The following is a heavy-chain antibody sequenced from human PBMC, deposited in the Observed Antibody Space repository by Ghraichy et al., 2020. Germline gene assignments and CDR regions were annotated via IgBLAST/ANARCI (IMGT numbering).Heavy chain of an antibody. CDR3: ARHVGAAYFDY. V-gene: IGHV4-39*01. D-gene: IGHD1-26*01. CDR2: ISYTGHT. J-gene: IGHJ4*02. CDR1: GGSISRSNFY. Sequence: SETLSLTCTVSGGSISRSNFYWGWLHQPPGQGLEWIASISYTGHTYYNPSLKSRVTISVDTSRNQFSLKLSSLTAADTAVYYCARHVGAAYFDYWGQGTLATVSS.